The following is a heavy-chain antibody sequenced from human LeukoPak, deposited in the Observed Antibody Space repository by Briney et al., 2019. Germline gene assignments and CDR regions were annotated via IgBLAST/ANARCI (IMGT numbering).Heavy chain of an antibody. J-gene: IGHJ4*02. V-gene: IGHV1-69*05. CDR3: ASSHCSSTSCLSTTFDY. CDR2: IIPIFGTA. D-gene: IGHD2-2*01. CDR1: VGTFSSYA. Sequence: ASVKVSCKASVGTFSSYAISWVRQAPRQGIEWMGGIIPIFGTANYAQKFQGRVTITTDESTSTAYMELSSLRSEDTAVYYCASSHCSSTSCLSTTFDYWGQGTLVTVSS.